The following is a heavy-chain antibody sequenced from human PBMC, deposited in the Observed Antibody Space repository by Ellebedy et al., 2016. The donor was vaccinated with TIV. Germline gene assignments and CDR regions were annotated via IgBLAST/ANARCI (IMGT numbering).Heavy chain of an antibody. CDR1: GFSFKTYG. CDR3: AKDGEADSIGYPTPDY. D-gene: IGHD3-22*01. CDR2: MSYDGSNK. Sequence: GGSLRLXXAASGFSFKTYGMHWVRQSPGKGLEWVALMSYDGSNKYYRDFVRGRFTISRDNSKNTLYLQMNSLRTEDTAVYYCAKDGEADSIGYPTPDYWGQGTLVTVSS. J-gene: IGHJ4*02. V-gene: IGHV3-30*18.